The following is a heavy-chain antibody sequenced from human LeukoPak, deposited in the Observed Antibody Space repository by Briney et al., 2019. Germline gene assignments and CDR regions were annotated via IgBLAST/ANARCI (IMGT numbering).Heavy chain of an antibody. D-gene: IGHD1-26*01. J-gene: IGHJ4*02. V-gene: IGHV3-23*01. CDR2: IIGSGGIT. CDR3: ARDLGGSYHPFFDY. Sequence: GGSLRLSCAASGFTFNNYAMSWVRQAPGKGLEWVSLIIGSGGITYYADSVKSRFTISRDNAKNSLYLQMNSLRAEDTAVYYCARDLGGSYHPFFDYWGQGTLVTVSS. CDR1: GFTFNNYA.